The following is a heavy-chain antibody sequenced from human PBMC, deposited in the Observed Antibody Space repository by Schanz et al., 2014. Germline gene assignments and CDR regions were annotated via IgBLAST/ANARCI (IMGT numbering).Heavy chain of an antibody. Sequence: LVESGGGVVQPGRSLRLSCAASGFTFSSYGMHWVRQAPGKGLEWVTFIRYDGSKKYYVDSVKGRFTISRDNSKNTLYLQMNSLRVEDTAVYYCAKGGSSLDDWGQGTLVTVSS. CDR1: GFTFSSYG. CDR3: AKGGSSLDD. J-gene: IGHJ4*02. CDR2: IRYDGSKK. D-gene: IGHD3-16*01. V-gene: IGHV3-30*02.